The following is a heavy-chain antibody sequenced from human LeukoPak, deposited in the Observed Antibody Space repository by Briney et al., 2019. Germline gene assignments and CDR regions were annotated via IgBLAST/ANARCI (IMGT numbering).Heavy chain of an antibody. CDR1: GYSISSGYY. CDR3: ARVGITMVRGARSHFDY. CDR2: IYHSGST. J-gene: IGHJ4*02. D-gene: IGHD3-10*01. V-gene: IGHV4-38-2*02. Sequence: PSETLSLTCTVSGYSISSGYYWGWIRQPPGKGLAWIGSIYHSGSTYYNPSLKSRVTISVDTSKNQFALKLSSVTAADTAVYYCARVGITMVRGARSHFDYWGQGTLVTVSS.